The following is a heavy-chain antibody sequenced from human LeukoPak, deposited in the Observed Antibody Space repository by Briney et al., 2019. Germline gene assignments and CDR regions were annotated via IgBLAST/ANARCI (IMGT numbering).Heavy chain of an antibody. Sequence: SETLSLTCTVSGGSISSYYWSWIRPPPGKGVEWIGYIYYSGSTNYNPSLKSRVTISVDTSKNQFSLKLSSVTAADTAVYYCARASLLWFGELTSWGQGTLVTVSS. CDR3: ARASLLWFGELTS. V-gene: IGHV4-59*01. CDR2: IYYSGST. J-gene: IGHJ4*02. CDR1: GGSISSYY. D-gene: IGHD3-10*01.